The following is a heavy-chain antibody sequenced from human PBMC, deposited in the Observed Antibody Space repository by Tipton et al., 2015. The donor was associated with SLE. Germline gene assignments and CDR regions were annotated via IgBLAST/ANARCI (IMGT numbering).Heavy chain of an antibody. J-gene: IGHJ2*01. Sequence: TLSLTCAVYGGSFSGYYWSWIRQPPGKGLEWIGEINHSGSTNYNPSLKSRVTISVDTSTNQFSLKLSSVTAADTAVYYCARGGMTTVTPSGNRWYFDLWGRGTLVTVSS. CDR3: ARGGMTTVTPSGNRWYFDL. CDR2: INHSGST. D-gene: IGHD4-17*01. V-gene: IGHV4-34*01. CDR1: GGSFSGYY.